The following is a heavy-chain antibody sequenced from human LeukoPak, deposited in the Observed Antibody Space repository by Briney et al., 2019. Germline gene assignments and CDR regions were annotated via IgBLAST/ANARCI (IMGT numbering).Heavy chain of an antibody. J-gene: IGHJ5*01. CDR1: GGSISTYY. CDR2: LYSSGST. CDR3: ARDHYGSGSYKSYFDS. V-gene: IGHV4-4*07. D-gene: IGHD3-10*01. Sequence: SETLPLTCAVSGGSISTYYWSWLRQPAGKGLEWIGRLYSSGSTKYNPSLKSRVTISVGDSNNQFTLKLTSVTAADTAVYYCARDHYGSGSYKSYFDSWGQGIRVTVSS.